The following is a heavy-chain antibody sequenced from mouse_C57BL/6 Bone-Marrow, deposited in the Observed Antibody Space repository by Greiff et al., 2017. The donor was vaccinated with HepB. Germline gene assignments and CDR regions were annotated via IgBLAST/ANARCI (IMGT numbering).Heavy chain of an antibody. J-gene: IGHJ3*01. V-gene: IGHV1-63*01. CDR2: IYPGGGYT. D-gene: IGHD1-1*01. Sequence: QVQLQQSGAELVRPGTSVKMSCKASGYTFTNYWIGWAKQRPGHGLEWIGDIYPGGGYTNYNEKFKSKATLTVDTSSSTAYMQLSSLTSEDSAVYYCARSGYYGSSWFAYWGQGTLVTVSA. CDR1: GYTFTNYW. CDR3: ARSGYYGSSWFAY.